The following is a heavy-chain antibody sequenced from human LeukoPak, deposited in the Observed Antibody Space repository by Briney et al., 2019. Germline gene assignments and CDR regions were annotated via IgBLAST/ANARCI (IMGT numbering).Heavy chain of an antibody. J-gene: IGHJ4*02. CDR3: ARVLTGYCSSTSCPTPFDY. CDR2: INHSGST. V-gene: IGHV4-34*01. CDR1: GGSFSGYY. D-gene: IGHD2-2*01. Sequence: SETLSLTCAVYGGSFSGYYWSWIRQPPGKGLEWIGEINHSGSTNYNPSLKSRVTISVDTSKNQFSLKLSSVTAADTAVYYCARVLTGYCSSTSCPTPFDYRGQGTLVTVSS.